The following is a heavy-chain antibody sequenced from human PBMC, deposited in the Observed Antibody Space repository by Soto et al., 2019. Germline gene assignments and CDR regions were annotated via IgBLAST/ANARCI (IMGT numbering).Heavy chain of an antibody. CDR1: GYTFTSYG. V-gene: IGHV1-18*04. J-gene: IGHJ5*02. Sequence: QVQLVQSGAEVKKPGASVKVSCKASGYTFTSYGISWVRRAPGQGLEWMGWISAYNGNTNYAPKLQGRVTMTTDTSTSTAYMELRSLRSDDTAVYYCARVLLWFGELSPNWFDPWGQGTLVTVSS. CDR3: ARVLLWFGELSPNWFDP. D-gene: IGHD3-10*01. CDR2: ISAYNGNT.